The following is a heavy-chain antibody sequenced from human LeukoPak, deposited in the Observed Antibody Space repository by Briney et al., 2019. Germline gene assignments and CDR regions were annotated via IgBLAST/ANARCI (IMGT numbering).Heavy chain of an antibody. CDR3: ARDVGYSSGWYNFDY. V-gene: IGHV4-34*01. Sequence: SETLSLTCAVYGGSFSGYYWSWIRQPPGNGLEWIGEINHSGSTNYNPSLKSRVTISVDTSKNQFSLKLSSVTAADTAVYYCARDVGYSSGWYNFDYWGQGTLVTVSS. D-gene: IGHD6-19*01. CDR1: GGSFSGYY. CDR2: INHSGST. J-gene: IGHJ4*02.